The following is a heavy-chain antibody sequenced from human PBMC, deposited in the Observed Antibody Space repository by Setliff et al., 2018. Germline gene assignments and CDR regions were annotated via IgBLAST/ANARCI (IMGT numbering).Heavy chain of an antibody. CDR2: IYHSGST. CDR1: GGSISSHS. V-gene: IGHV4-59*04. D-gene: IGHD2-15*01. CDR3: ARGGYCSGGSCLYGAFDI. Sequence: SETLSLTCTVSGGSISSHSWSWIRQPPGKGLEWIGYIYHSGSTYYNPSLKSRVTISVDRSKNQFSLKLSSVTAADTAVYYCARGGYCSGGSCLYGAFDIWGQGTMVTVSS. J-gene: IGHJ3*02.